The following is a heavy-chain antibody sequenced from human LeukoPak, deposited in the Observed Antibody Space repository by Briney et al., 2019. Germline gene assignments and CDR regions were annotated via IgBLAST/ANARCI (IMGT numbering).Heavy chain of an antibody. J-gene: IGHJ6*03. CDR1: GGSISSGSYY. Sequence: SQTLSLTCTVSGGSISSGSYYWSWIRQPAGKGLEWIGRIYTSGSTNYNPSLKSRVTISVDTSKNQFSLKLSSVTAADTAVYYCARDLMGYYYYMDVWGKGTTVTVSS. CDR2: IYTSGST. V-gene: IGHV4-61*02. CDR3: ARDLMGYYYYMDV. D-gene: IGHD1-26*01.